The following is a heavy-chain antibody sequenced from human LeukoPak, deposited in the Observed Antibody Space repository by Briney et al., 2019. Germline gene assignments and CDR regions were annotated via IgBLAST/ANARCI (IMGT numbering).Heavy chain of an antibody. J-gene: IGHJ4*02. D-gene: IGHD6-13*01. CDR2: TYYRSKWYS. CDR3: ARYTSSWFLDY. V-gene: IGHV6-1*01. Sequence: SQTLXRTXXXXGXXVSSNSAAGNWIRQSPSRGLEWLGRTYYRSKWYSDYAVSVRSRITINPDTSKNQFSLQLNSVTPEDTAVYYCARYTSSWFLDYWGQGTLVTVSS. CDR1: GXXVSSNSAA.